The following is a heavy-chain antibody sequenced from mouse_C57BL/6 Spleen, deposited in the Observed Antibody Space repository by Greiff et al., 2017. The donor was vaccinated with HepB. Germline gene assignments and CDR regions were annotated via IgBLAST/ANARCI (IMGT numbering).Heavy chain of an antibody. CDR1: GYAFSSYW. J-gene: IGHJ4*01. D-gene: IGHD1-1*01. Sequence: QVQLKESGAELVKPGASVKISCKASGYAFSSYWMNWVKQRPGKGLEWIGQIYPGDGDTNYNGKFKGKATLTADKSSSTAYMQLSSLTSEDSAVYFCASPYYYGSSYDAMDYWGQGTSVTVSS. CDR2: IYPGDGDT. CDR3: ASPYYYGSSYDAMDY. V-gene: IGHV1-80*01.